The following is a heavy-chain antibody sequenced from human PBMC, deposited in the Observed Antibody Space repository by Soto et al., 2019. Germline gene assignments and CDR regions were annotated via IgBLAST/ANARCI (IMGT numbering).Heavy chain of an antibody. Sequence: QVQLVQSGAEVKKPGASVKVSCKASGYTFTSYGISWVRQAPGQGLEWMGWISAYNGNTNYAQKLQGRVNMTTDTSTSTAYMGLRSLRSDDTAVYYCARVVRIVVVVAATLYYYYGMDVWGQGTTVTVSS. V-gene: IGHV1-18*01. CDR2: ISAYNGNT. CDR1: GYTFTSYG. D-gene: IGHD2-15*01. J-gene: IGHJ6*02. CDR3: ARVVRIVVVVAATLYYYYGMDV.